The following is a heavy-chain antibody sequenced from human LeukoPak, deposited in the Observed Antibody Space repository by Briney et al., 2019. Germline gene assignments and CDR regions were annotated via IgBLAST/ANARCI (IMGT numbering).Heavy chain of an antibody. Sequence: GGSLRLSCAASGLSFSYYWMSWVRQAPGKGLEWVANIKPDGSEKYYVDSVKGRFTISRDNAKNSLYLEMNNLGAEDTAVYYCATKAYCGGDCHSRYFQHWGQGTLVTVSS. CDR2: IKPDGSEK. CDR1: GLSFSYYW. CDR3: ATKAYCGGDCHSRYFQH. D-gene: IGHD2-21*02. J-gene: IGHJ1*01. V-gene: IGHV3-7*03.